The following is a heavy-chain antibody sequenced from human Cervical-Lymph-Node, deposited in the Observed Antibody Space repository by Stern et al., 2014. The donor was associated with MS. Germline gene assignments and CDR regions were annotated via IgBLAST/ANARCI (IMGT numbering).Heavy chain of an antibody. V-gene: IGHV4-61*01. D-gene: IGHD2-2*01. J-gene: IGHJ1*01. Sequence: QVQLQESGPGLVKPSETLSLTCTVSGGSVGSGRYYWSWIRQPPGKGLEWLGHIHYTRTTSYNPSLKSRLTISLDKSMKQFSLQMSSVTAADTAVYYCAGSPDIVVIPAAAGNYEDESFRHWGQGTLVSVSS. CDR2: IHYTRTT. CDR1: GGSVGSGRYY. CDR3: AGSPDIVVIPAAAGNYEDESFRH.